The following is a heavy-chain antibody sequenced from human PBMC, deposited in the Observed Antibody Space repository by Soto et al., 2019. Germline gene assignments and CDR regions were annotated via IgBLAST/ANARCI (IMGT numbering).Heavy chain of an antibody. D-gene: IGHD6-13*01. CDR3: ARIRDGGIAADDAFDI. Sequence: SETLSLTCTVSGGSISSYYWSWIRQPPGKGLEWIGYIYYSGSTNYNPSLKSRVTISVDTSKNQFSLKLSSVTAADTAVYYCARIRDGGIAADDAFDIWGQGTMVTVSS. J-gene: IGHJ3*02. CDR1: GGSISSYY. V-gene: IGHV4-59*01. CDR2: IYYSGST.